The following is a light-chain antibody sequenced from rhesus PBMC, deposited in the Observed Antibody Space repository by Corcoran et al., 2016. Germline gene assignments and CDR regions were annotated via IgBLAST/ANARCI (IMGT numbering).Light chain of an antibody. Sequence: PGEGATLSCRASQSVNGRLAWYQQKPGQTPRLLVYDASTRATGLPDRFSGSGSGTDFFLTVSSLEPEDVGVYYCQQYSNWPWTFGQGTKVDIK. V-gene: IGKV3-35*01. CDR1: QSVNGR. CDR3: QQYSNWPWT. J-gene: IGKJ1*01. CDR2: DAS.